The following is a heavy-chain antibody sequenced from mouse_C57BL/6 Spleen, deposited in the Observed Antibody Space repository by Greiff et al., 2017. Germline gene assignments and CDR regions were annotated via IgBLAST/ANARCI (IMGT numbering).Heavy chain of an antibody. J-gene: IGHJ2*01. Sequence: VQLQQPGAELVMPGASVKLSCKASGYTFTSYWMHWVKQRPGQGLEWIGEIDPSDSYTNYNQKFKGKSTLTVDTSSNTAYMQLSSLTSEDSAVYYCASLCTTTGDYWGQGTTLTVSS. D-gene: IGHD6-2*01. V-gene: IGHV1-69*01. CDR3: ASLCTTTGDY. CDR1: GYTFTSYW. CDR2: IDPSDSYT.